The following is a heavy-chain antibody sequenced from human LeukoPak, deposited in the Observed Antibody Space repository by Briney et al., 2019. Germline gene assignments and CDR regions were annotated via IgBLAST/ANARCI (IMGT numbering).Heavy chain of an antibody. V-gene: IGHV3-48*01. J-gene: IGHJ4*02. CDR1: GFTFGDHI. CDR3: VRQFAS. Sequence: GGSLRLSCAASGFTFGDHIMNWVRQLPGKRLEWVAYVSGSGSTVYYADSVKGRFTVSRDNGKSSLYPQMNSLRVEDTALYYCVRQFASWGQGTLVTVSS. CDR2: VSGSGSTV.